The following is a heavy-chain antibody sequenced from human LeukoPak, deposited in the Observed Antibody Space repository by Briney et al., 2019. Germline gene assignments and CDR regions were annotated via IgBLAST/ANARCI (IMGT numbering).Heavy chain of an antibody. Sequence: GGSLRLSCAASGFTLSNYAMGWVRQAPGKGLEWVSTFSGRSASTYYVDSVKGRFTISRDNSKNTLYLQMNSLRAEDTAVYYCARDKALPQYSSSWYVGNYYYGMDVWGQGTTVTVSS. J-gene: IGHJ6*02. CDR2: FSGRSAST. CDR3: ARDKALPQYSSSWYVGNYYYGMDV. D-gene: IGHD6-13*01. CDR1: GFTLSNYA. V-gene: IGHV3-23*01.